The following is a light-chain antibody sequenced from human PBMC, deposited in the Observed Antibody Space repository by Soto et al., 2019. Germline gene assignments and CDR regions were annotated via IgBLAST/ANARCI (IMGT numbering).Light chain of an antibody. V-gene: IGLV2-11*01. Sequence: QSALTQPRSVSGSPGQSVTISCTGTNSDVGGYDYVSWYQHHPGKAPKLMIFDVNKRPSGVPDRFSGSKSGNTVSLTISGLQAEDEADYYCCSSAGSYTFWVFGGGTKLTVL. CDR1: NSDVGGYDY. J-gene: IGLJ3*02. CDR2: DVN. CDR3: CSSAGSYTFWV.